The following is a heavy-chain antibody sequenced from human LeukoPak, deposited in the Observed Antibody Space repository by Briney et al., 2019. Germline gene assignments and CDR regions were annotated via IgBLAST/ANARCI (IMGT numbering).Heavy chain of an antibody. D-gene: IGHD6-13*01. Sequence: GGSLRLSCAASGFTFSNYWMSWVRQDPGKGLEWVANIKQDGSERYYVDSVRGRFTISRDNAKNSLFLQIHSLRAEDTAVYYCATALHSSSWSFDYWGQGTLVAVSS. V-gene: IGHV3-7*01. CDR3: ATALHSSSWSFDY. J-gene: IGHJ4*02. CDR2: IKQDGSER. CDR1: GFTFSNYW.